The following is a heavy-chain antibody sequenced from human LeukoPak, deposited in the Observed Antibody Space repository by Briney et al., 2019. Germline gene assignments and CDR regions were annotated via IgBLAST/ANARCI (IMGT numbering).Heavy chain of an antibody. J-gene: IGHJ4*02. CDR1: GFTFSSYA. Sequence: GGSLRLSCAASGFTFSSYAMSWVLQAPGKGLEWVSAISGSGGSTYYADSVKGRFTISRDNSKSTLYLQMNSLRAEDTAVYYCAKDLPGDYPKWYFDYWGQGTLVTVSS. CDR3: AKDLPGDYPKWYFDY. CDR2: ISGSGGST. D-gene: IGHD4-17*01. V-gene: IGHV3-23*01.